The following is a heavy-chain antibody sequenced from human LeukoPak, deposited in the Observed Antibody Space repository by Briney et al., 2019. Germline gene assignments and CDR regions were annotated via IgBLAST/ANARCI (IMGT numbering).Heavy chain of an antibody. CDR1: GYTFTSYG. J-gene: IGHJ6*02. CDR2: ISAYNGNT. V-gene: IGHV1-18*01. Sequence: HWASVTVSCKASGYTFTSYGISWVRQAPGQGLEWMGWISAYNGNTNYAQKLQGRVTMTTDTSTSTAYMELRSLRSDDTAVYYCAREAAAPYYYYGMDVWGQGTTVTVSS. D-gene: IGHD6-13*01. CDR3: AREAAAPYYYYGMDV.